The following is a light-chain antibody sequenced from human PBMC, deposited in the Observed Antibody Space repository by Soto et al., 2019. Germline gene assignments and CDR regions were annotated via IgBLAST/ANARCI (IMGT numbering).Light chain of an antibody. CDR2: WAS. V-gene: IGKV4-1*01. CDR3: QQYYSIPPWT. Sequence: DIVMTQSPDSLAVSLGERATINCKSSQSVLYSPNNKNFLAWYQQKPGQPPKLLIYWASTRDSGVPERFSGSGSGTDFTLTISSLQADDVAVYYCQQYYSIPPWTFGQGTKVEIK. J-gene: IGKJ1*01. CDR1: QSVLYSPNNKNF.